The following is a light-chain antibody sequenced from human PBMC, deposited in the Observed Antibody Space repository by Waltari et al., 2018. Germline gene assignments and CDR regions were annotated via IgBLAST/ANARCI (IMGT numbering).Light chain of an antibody. V-gene: IGKV3-20*01. Sequence: EIVLTQSPRPPYLSPGEGATLSCRASQSVSSSYIVWYQQKPGQALRLLIYGASSRATGIPDRFSGSGSGTDFTLTINRLEPEDFAVYYCQQYAYSPFTFGQGTKLEIK. CDR1: QSVSSSY. J-gene: IGKJ2*01. CDR2: GAS. CDR3: QQYAYSPFT.